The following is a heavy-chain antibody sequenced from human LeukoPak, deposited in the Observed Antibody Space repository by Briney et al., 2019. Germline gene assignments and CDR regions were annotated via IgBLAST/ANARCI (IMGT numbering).Heavy chain of an antibody. D-gene: IGHD6-6*01. J-gene: IGHJ3*02. CDR3: AGLFSSSSGRAFDI. V-gene: IGHV4-59*01. CDR2: IYGSGST. CDR1: GGSINSFY. Sequence: SEALSLTCNVSGGSINSFYWSWIRQPPGKGLEWIGYIYGSGSTNYNPSLKSRVTISVDTSKNQFSLRLNSVTAADTAVYYCAGLFSSSSGRAFDIWGQGTIVTVPS.